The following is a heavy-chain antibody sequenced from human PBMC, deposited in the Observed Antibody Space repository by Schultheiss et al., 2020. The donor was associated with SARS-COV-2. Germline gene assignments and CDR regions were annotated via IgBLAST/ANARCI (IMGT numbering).Heavy chain of an antibody. CDR3: ARDNRLGISDY. CDR1: GFTFSGSA. Sequence: GGSLRLSCAASGFTFSGSAMHWVRQASGKGLEWVGRIRSKANSYATAYATSVKGRFTISRDDSKNTAYLQMNSLKTEDTAVYYCARDNRLGISDYWGQGTLVTVSS. CDR2: IRSKANSYAT. J-gene: IGHJ4*02. D-gene: IGHD7-27*01. V-gene: IGHV3-73*01.